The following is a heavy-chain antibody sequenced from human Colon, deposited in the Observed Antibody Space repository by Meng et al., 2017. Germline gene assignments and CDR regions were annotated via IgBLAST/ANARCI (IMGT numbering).Heavy chain of an antibody. D-gene: IGHD6-19*01. CDR2: ISYDGSNK. Sequence: GGSLRLSCAASGFTFSSYAMHWVRQAPGKGLEWVAVISYDGSNKYYADSVKGRFTISRDNSKNTLYLQMNSLRAEDTAVYYCARTPDSSGWYYFDYWGQGKLVTGAS. CDR1: GFTFSSYA. CDR3: ARTPDSSGWYYFDY. J-gene: IGHJ4*02. V-gene: IGHV3-30*04.